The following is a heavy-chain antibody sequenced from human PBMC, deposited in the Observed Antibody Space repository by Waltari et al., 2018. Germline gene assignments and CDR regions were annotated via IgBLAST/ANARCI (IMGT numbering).Heavy chain of an antibody. D-gene: IGHD1-1*01. V-gene: IGHV4-39*01. CDR3: ARLPGTYYYYYMDV. CDR2: IYYSWST. Sequence: QLQLQESGPGLVKPSETLSLTCTVSGGSISSSSYYWGWIRQPPGKGLEWIGSIYYSWSTYYNPSLKSRVTISVDTSKNQFSLKLSSVTAADTAVYYCARLPGTYYYYYMDVWGKGTTVTVSS. J-gene: IGHJ6*03. CDR1: GGSISSSSYY.